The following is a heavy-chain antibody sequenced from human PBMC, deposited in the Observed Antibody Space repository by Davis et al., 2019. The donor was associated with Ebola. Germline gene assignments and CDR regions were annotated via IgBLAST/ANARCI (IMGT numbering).Heavy chain of an antibody. Sequence: AASVKVSCKASGYTFTSYAMHWVRQAPGQRLEWMGWINAGNGNTKYSQKFQGRVTITRDTSASTAYMELSSLRSEDTAVYYCARGLSKAYYYGMDVWGQGTTVTVSS. V-gene: IGHV1-3*01. CDR1: GYTFTSYA. CDR3: ARGLSKAYYYGMDV. CDR2: INAGNGNT. J-gene: IGHJ6*02.